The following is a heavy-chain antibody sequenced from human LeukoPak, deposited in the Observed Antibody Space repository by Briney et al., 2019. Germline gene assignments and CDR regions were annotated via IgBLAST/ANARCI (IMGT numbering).Heavy chain of an antibody. Sequence: ASVKVSCKACGYTFTSYAMHLVRQAPGQRREWMGWIKACNGNTKYSQKFQGRVTITRDTSASTAYMELSSLRSEDTAVYYCAREPSSGSYLYGQYGMDVWGKGTTVTVSS. J-gene: IGHJ6*04. CDR3: AREPSSGSYLYGQYGMDV. V-gene: IGHV1-3*01. CDR2: IKACNGNT. CDR1: GYTFTSYA. D-gene: IGHD3-10*01.